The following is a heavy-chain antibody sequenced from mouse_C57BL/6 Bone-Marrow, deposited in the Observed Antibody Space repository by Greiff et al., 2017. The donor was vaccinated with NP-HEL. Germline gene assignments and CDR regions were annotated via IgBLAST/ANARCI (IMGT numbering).Heavy chain of an antibody. CDR3: ARLHYGSSPFDY. V-gene: IGHV1-55*01. CDR1: GYTFTSYW. D-gene: IGHD1-1*01. J-gene: IGHJ2*01. CDR2: IYPGSGST. Sequence: QVQLQQPGAELVKPGASVKMSCKASGYTFTSYWITWVKQRPGQGLEWIGDIYPGSGSTNYNEKFKSKATLTVDTSSSTAYMQLSSLTSEDSAVYYCARLHYGSSPFDYWGQGTTITVSS.